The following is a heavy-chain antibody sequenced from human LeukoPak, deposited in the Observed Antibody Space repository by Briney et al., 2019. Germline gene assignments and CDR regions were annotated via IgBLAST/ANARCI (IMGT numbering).Heavy chain of an antibody. CDR1: GGSFSGYY. V-gene: IGHV4-34*01. CDR2: INHSGST. Sequence: ASETLSLTCAVYGGSFSGYYWSWIRQPPGKGLEWIGEINHSGSTNYNPSLKSRVTISVDTSKNQFSLKLSSVTAADTAVYYCARRNVSYCSGGSCYRGAFDIWGQGTMVTVSS. D-gene: IGHD2-15*01. CDR3: ARRNVSYCSGGSCYRGAFDI. J-gene: IGHJ3*02.